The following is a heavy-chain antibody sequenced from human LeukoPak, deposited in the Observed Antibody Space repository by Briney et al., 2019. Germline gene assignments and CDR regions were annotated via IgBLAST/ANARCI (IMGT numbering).Heavy chain of an antibody. J-gene: IGHJ4*02. D-gene: IGHD6-19*01. CDR3: ASSAGALIDC. Sequence: PGGSLRLSCAASGFTFSDYDMHWVRQAPGKGLEWVAVIWFDGSNKFYADSVKGRFTISRDNSKNTLYLPMNSLRAEDTAVYYCASSAGALIDCWGQGTLVIVSS. CDR1: GFTFSDYD. V-gene: IGHV3-33*01. CDR2: IWFDGSNK.